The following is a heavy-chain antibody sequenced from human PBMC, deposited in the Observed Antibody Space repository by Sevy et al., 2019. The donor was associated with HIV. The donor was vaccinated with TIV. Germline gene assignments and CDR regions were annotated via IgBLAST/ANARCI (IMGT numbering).Heavy chain of an antibody. D-gene: IGHD3-22*01. Sequence: ASVKVSCKTSGYIFTSHSISWVRQAPGQGLEWMGWISGYNGNTIYAPKLQDRITMTKDTSTSTAYMELRSLRSDDTAVYYCARPYYYDMGYGMDVWGQGTTVTVSS. J-gene: IGHJ6*02. CDR1: GYIFTSHS. CDR2: ISGYNGNT. CDR3: ARPYYYDMGYGMDV. V-gene: IGHV1-18*01.